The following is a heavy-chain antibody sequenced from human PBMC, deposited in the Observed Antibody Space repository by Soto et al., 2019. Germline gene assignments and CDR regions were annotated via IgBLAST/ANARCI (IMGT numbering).Heavy chain of an antibody. Sequence: GESLKISCKGSGYGFINYWIAWVRQKPGQRLEWLGIIYPGESDTRYSPSFQGQVTFSADKSISTAYLQLNSLRAPDTAIYYCARGLPPGSYHLDHWGQGTQVTVSS. D-gene: IGHD1-26*01. V-gene: IGHV5-51*01. J-gene: IGHJ4*02. CDR3: ARGLPPGSYHLDH. CDR2: IYPGESDT. CDR1: GYGFINYW.